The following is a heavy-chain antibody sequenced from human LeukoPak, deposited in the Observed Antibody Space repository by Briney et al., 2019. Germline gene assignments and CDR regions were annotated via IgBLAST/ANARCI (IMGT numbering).Heavy chain of an antibody. V-gene: IGHV3-23*01. CDR3: AKGRTLVGGSTRSYDY. CDR2: VSGCGGDT. J-gene: IGHJ4*02. D-gene: IGHD1-26*01. Sequence: PGGSLRLSRAASGFTFCSYSMSCVRQAPGRGLEWVSVVSGCGGDTFYADSVKGRFTISRDNSQNTLYLQMSSLRGEDTAGYYCAKGRTLVGGSTRSYDYWGQGTLVTVSS. CDR1: GFTFCSYS.